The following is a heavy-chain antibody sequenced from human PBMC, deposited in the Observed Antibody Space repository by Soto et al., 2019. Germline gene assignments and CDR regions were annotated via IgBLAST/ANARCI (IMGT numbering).Heavy chain of an antibody. CDR3: ARDFTYYYASPESFDF. CDR2: ISSSSHTI. Sequence: GGSLRLSCAASGFTFSNYGMHWVRQAPGKGLEWISYISSSSHTIYYREYVKGRFTISRDNGKNTLYLQLNSLRVEDTVVYYCARDFTYYYASPESFDFWGQGTLVTVSS. J-gene: IGHJ4*02. D-gene: IGHD3-10*01. V-gene: IGHV3-48*01. CDR1: GFTFSNYG.